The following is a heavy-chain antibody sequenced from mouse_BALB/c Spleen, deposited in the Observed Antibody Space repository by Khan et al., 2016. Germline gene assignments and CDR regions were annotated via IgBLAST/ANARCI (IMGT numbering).Heavy chain of an antibody. CDR2: IWRGGST. Sequence: QVHLKQSGPGLVQPSQSLSITCTVSGFSLTSYGVHWVRQSPGKGLEWLGVIWRGGSTDYNAAFMSRLSITKDNSKSQVFFKMNSLQADDTAIYYCAKNNGYYDDYAMDYWGQGTSVTVSS. CDR1: GFSLTSYG. J-gene: IGHJ4*01. V-gene: IGHV2-5*01. CDR3: AKNNGYYDDYAMDY. D-gene: IGHD2-3*01.